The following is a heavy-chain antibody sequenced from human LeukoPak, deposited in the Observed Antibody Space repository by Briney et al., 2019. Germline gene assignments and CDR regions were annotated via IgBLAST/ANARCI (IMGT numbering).Heavy chain of an antibody. D-gene: IGHD3-9*01. CDR3: ARFLILTGYYTAYDAFGI. V-gene: IGHV3-20*04. J-gene: IGHJ3*02. CDR1: GFTFDDYG. CDR2: INWNGGST. Sequence: GGSLRLSCAASGFTFDDYGTSWVRQAPGKGLEWVSGINWNGGSTGYADSVKGRFTISRDNAKNSLYLQMNSLRAEDTALYYCARFLILTGYYTAYDAFGIWGQGTMVTVSS.